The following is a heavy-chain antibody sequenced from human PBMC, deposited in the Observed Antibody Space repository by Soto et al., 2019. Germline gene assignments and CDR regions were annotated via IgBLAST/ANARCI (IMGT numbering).Heavy chain of an antibody. V-gene: IGHV4-61*01. CDR2: IYYSGTT. Sequence: PSETLSLTCTVSGGSVSSGSYYWSWIRQPPGKGLEWIGYIYYSGTTKYNPSLKSRVSISADTSKNQFSLKLSSVTAADTAVYYCARVDTAMVIDYWGLGTLVTVSS. CDR1: GGSVSSGSYY. D-gene: IGHD5-18*01. CDR3: ARVDTAMVIDY. J-gene: IGHJ4*02.